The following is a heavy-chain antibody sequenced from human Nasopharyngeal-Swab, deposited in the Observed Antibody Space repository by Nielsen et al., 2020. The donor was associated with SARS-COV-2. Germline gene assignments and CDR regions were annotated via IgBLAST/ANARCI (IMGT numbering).Heavy chain of an antibody. V-gene: IGHV5-51*01. CDR2: IYPGDSDT. D-gene: IGHD5-12*01. CDR3: VRPEGVATSFKYYFQYGMDV. CDR1: GYTFSDYW. J-gene: IGHJ6*02. Sequence: GESLKISCKGSGYTFSDYWVAWVRQKPGKGLEWMGLIYPGDSDTRYSPSFQGQVTFSADKSISTAYLQWSSLKASDTAMYYCVRPEGVATSFKYYFQYGMDVWGQGTMVTVPS.